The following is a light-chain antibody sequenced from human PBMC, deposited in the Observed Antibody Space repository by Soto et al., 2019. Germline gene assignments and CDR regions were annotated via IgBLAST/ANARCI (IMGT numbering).Light chain of an antibody. Sequence: QSVLTQPASVSGPPAQSITISCTGTSSDVGGHNYVSWYQHHAAKAPKLMIYAASNRPSGVSNRFSGSKSGHTASLTISGLQAEEEADYYRSSFSSSSTLYIFGTGTKVTVL. J-gene: IGLJ1*01. CDR1: SSDVGGHNY. V-gene: IGLV2-14*01. CDR3: SSFSSSSTLYI. CDR2: AAS.